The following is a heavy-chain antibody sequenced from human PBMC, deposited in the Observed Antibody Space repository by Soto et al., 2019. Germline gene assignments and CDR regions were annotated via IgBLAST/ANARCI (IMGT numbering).Heavy chain of an antibody. V-gene: IGHV2-5*01. CDR1: GFSLSTSGVG. D-gene: IGHD6-13*01. CDR3: AHDTGIAAAKEYYVMDV. J-gene: IGHJ6*02. CDR2: IYWNDDK. Sequence: SGPKRVTPTQTLTLTCTFSGFSLSTSGVGVGWIRQPPGKALEWLALIYWNDDKRYSPSLKSRLTITKDTSKNQVVLTMTNMERVDTAKYDCAHDTGIAAAKEYYVMDVWGQ.